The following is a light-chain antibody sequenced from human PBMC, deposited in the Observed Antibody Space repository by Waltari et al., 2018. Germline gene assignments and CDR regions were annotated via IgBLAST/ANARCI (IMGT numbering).Light chain of an antibody. CDR1: QSVTSSY. Sequence: EIVLTQSPGPLSLSPGERATLSCRASQSVTSSYLAWYQQKPGQAPRLLIYGASSRATGIPDRFSGSGSGTDFTLTISRLEPEDSAVYYCQQYGNSPRTFGQGTKVEIK. CDR3: QQYGNSPRT. V-gene: IGKV3-20*01. CDR2: GAS. J-gene: IGKJ1*01.